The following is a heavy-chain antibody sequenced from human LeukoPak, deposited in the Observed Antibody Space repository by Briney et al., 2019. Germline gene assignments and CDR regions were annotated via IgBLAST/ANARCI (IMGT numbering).Heavy chain of an antibody. CDR1: RFTFSSYG. V-gene: IGHV3-30*18. CDR2: ISYDGSNK. D-gene: IGHD2-2*01. Sequence: PGWSLRLSCAASRFTFSSYGMHWVRQAPGKGLEWVAVISYDGSNKYYADSVNGQFTISRDNSKNTLYLQMNSLRAADTAVYYCAKSASSYCSGTSCLKYYFDYWGQGTLVTVSS. CDR3: AKSASSYCSGTSCLKYYFDY. J-gene: IGHJ4*02.